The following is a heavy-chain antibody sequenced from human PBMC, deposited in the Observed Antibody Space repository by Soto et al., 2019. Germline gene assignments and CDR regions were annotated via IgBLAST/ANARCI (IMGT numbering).Heavy chain of an antibody. CDR3: ARGSDPSSSSRFYYYYGMDV. CDR2: IIPIFGTA. CDR1: GGTFSSYA. V-gene: IGHV1-69*13. Sequence: GASVKVSCKASGGTFSSYAISWVRQAPGQGLEWMGGIIPIFGTANYAQKFQGRVTITADESTSTAYMELSSLSSEDTAVYYCARGSDPSSSSRFYYYYGMDVRGQGTTVTVSS. D-gene: IGHD6-6*01. J-gene: IGHJ6*02.